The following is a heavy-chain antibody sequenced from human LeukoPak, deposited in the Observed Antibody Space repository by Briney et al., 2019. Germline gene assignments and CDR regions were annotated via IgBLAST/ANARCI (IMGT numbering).Heavy chain of an antibody. D-gene: IGHD3-10*01. CDR1: GYTLTELS. CDR2: FDPEDGET. Sequence: ASVKVSCKVSGYTLTELSMHWVRQAPGKGLEWMGGFDPEDGETIYAQKFQGRVTMTEDTSSDTAYMELSSLRSEDTAVYYCATERTGSGSLPFDYWGQGTQVTVSS. CDR3: ATERTGSGSLPFDY. J-gene: IGHJ4*02. V-gene: IGHV1-24*01.